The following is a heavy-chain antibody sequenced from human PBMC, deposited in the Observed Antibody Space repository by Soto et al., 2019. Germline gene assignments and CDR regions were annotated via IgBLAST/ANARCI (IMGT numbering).Heavy chain of an antibody. J-gene: IGHJ6*02. V-gene: IGHV4-31*03. CDR2: IYYTGSI. D-gene: IGHD4-17*01. CDR3: ARDEEVNYADYGGSDHYYGMDV. Sequence: SSETLSLTCTVSGGSISSGGYYWSWIRQHPGKGLEWIGYIYYTGSIYYNPSLKSRVTISVDTSKNQFSLKLTSVTAADTAVYYCARDEEVNYADYGGSDHYYGMDVWVQGTTVSVSS. CDR1: GGSISSGGYY.